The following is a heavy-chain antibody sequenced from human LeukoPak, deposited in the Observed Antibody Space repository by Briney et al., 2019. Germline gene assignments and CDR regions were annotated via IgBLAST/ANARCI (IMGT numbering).Heavy chain of an antibody. CDR3: AKDMIVVVIKGLFDY. CDR1: GFTVSNNY. J-gene: IGHJ4*02. D-gene: IGHD3-22*01. CDR2: IYSGGST. Sequence: GGSLRLSCVVSGFTVSNNYMSWVRQAPRKGLEWVSLIYSGGSTYYADSVKGRFTISRDNSKNTVYLQMNSLRAEDTAVYYCAKDMIVVVIKGLFDYWGQGTLVTVSS. V-gene: IGHV3-53*01.